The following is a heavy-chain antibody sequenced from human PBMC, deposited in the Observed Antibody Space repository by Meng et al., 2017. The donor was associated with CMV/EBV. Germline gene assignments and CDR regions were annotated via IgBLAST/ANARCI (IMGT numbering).Heavy chain of an antibody. J-gene: IGHJ4*02. CDR2: IIPILGIA. Sequence: SVKVSCKASGGTFSSYAISWVRQAPGQGLEWMGGIIPILGIANYAQKFQGRVTITADKSTSTAYMELSSLRPEDTAVYYCARAKIIDFWSGYQIDYWGQGTLVTVSS. D-gene: IGHD3-3*01. CDR1: GGTFSSYA. CDR3: ARAKIIDFWSGYQIDY. V-gene: IGHV1-69*10.